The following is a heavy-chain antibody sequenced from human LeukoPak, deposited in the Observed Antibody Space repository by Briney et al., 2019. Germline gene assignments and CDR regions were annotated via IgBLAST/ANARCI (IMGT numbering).Heavy chain of an antibody. CDR2: INPSGGST. V-gene: IGHV1-46*01. Sequence: GASVKVSCKASGYTFTGYYMHWVRQAPGQGLEWMGIINPSGGSTSYAQKFQGRVTITADKSTSTAYMELSSLRSEDTAVYYCASKYYDYVWGSPEEDYWGQGTLVTVSS. CDR1: GYTFTGYY. D-gene: IGHD3-16*01. J-gene: IGHJ4*02. CDR3: ASKYYDYVWGSPEEDY.